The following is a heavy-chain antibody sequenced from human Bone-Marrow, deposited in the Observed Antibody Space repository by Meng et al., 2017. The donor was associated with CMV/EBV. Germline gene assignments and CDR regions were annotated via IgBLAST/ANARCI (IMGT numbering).Heavy chain of an antibody. CDR1: GLTFSTYV. J-gene: IGHJ4*02. Sequence: SGSGLTFSTYVVSWIRQSPGKGLEWIAYIYYSGSTNYNPSLKSRVTISVDTSKNQFSLKLSSVTAADTAVYYCAREGTRSSPFDYWGQGTLVTVSS. D-gene: IGHD6-6*01. V-gene: IGHV4-59*01. CDR3: AREGTRSSPFDY. CDR2: IYYSGST.